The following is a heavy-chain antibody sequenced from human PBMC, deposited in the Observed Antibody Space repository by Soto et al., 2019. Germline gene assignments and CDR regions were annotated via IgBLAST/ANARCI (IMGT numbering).Heavy chain of an antibody. V-gene: IGHV4-30-2*01. CDR1: GGSISSGDYS. D-gene: IGHD3-22*01. J-gene: IGHJ4*02. CDR3: ARVRREYDNSGPVDY. CDR2: IYYGGST. Sequence: QLQLQESGSGLVKPSQTLSLTCAVSGGSISSGDYSWNWIRQPPGKGLEWIGYIYYGGSTYYNPSLQSRVTMSVDRSRNQFSLKLNSVTAADTAVYYCARVRREYDNSGPVDYRGQGTLVTVSS.